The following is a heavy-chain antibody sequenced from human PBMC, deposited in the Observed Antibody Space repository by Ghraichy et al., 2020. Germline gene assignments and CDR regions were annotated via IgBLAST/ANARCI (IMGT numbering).Heavy chain of an antibody. CDR1: GFTFSNAW. CDR2: IKSKTDGGTT. Sequence: LSLTCAASGFTFSNAWMNWVRQAPGKGLEWVGRIKSKTDGGTTDYAAPVKGRFTISRDDSKNTLYLQMNSLKTEDTAVYYCTTLDLSENFDYWGQGTLVTVSS. V-gene: IGHV3-15*07. CDR3: TTLDLSENFDY. J-gene: IGHJ4*02.